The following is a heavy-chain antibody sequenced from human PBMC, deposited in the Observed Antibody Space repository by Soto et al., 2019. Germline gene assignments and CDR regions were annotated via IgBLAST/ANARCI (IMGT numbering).Heavy chain of an antibody. J-gene: IGHJ4*02. Sequence: QVQLVQSGAEVKKPGASVKVSCKTSGYTFSSYGIVWVRQAPGQGLEWMGWISTYNVDTKYADKFQGRLTMSSDTSTTAAFMELRRLRSDDTAVYYCVRGGFAYGYLDYWGQVTLVTVSS. CDR2: ISTYNVDT. CDR1: GYTFSSYG. CDR3: VRGGFAYGYLDY. V-gene: IGHV1-18*01. D-gene: IGHD5-18*01.